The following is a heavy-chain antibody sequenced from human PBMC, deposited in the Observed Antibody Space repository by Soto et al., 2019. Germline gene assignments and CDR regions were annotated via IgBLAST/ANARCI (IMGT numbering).Heavy chain of an antibody. V-gene: IGHV3-43*01. CDR3: AKDLRSLSGGQIAAPGPSYSH. J-gene: IGHJ4*02. Sequence: VGSLRLSCAASGFTFDDYTMHWVRQAPGKGLEWVSLISWDGGSTYYADSVKGRFTISRDNSKNSLYLQMNSLRTEDTALYYCAKDLRSLSGGQIAAPGPSYSHWGQGTQVTVS. D-gene: IGHD6-6*01. CDR1: GFTFDDYT. CDR2: ISWDGGST.